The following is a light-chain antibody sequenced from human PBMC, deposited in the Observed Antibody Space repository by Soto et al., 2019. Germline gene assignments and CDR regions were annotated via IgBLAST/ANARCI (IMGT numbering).Light chain of an antibody. CDR2: DAS. CDR3: QQYNSYSPPLT. CDR1: QSISSW. J-gene: IGKJ4*01. V-gene: IGKV1-5*01. Sequence: DIQMTQSPSTLSASVGDRVTITCRASQSISSWLAWYQQKPGKAPKLLIYDASSLESGVPSRFSGSGSWTEFTLTISSLQPDDFATYYCQQYNSYSPPLTFGGGTKVEIK.